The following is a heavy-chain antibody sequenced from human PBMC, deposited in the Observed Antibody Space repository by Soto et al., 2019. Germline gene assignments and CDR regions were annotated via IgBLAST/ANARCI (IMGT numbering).Heavy chain of an antibody. CDR1: GYIFVNYG. D-gene: IGHD3-16*01. CDR3: VMVDNYVTPTPQDV. J-gene: IGHJ6*02. Sequence: QVQLVQSGDEVKKPGASVKVSCKASGYIFVNYGIAWVRQAPGQGLGRMGWFSPYTGNTHAASKVQGRLTMTTDTSTSTGYMDLWSLTSDDTAVYYCVMVDNYVTPTPQDVWGQGTTVTVSS. V-gene: IGHV1-18*01. CDR2: FSPYTGNT.